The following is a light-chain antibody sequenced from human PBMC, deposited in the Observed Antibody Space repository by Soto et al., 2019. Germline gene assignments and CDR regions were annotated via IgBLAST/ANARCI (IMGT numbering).Light chain of an antibody. CDR3: CSYAGSYTHV. J-gene: IGLJ1*01. Sequence: QYALTQPHSVSGSPGQSVTISCTGTSSDVGGYNYVSWYQHHPGKAPKLIIYDVSERPSGVPDRFSGSKSGNTGNTASLTISGIQAEDEADYYCCSYAGSYTHVFGSGTKVTVL. CDR1: SSDVGGYNY. CDR2: DVS. V-gene: IGLV2-11*01.